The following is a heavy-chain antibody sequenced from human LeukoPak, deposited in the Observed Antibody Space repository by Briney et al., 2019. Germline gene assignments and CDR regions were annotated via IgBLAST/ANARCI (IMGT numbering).Heavy chain of an antibody. CDR3: AREACSSTSCSPGY. V-gene: IGHV3-30-3*01. Sequence: PGGALRLSCAASGFTFSSYAMHWVRQAPGQGLEWVAVISYDGSNKYYADSVKGRFTISRDNSKNTLYLQMNSLRAEDTAVCYCAREACSSTSCSPGYWGQGTLVTVSS. CDR1: GFTFSSYA. D-gene: IGHD2-2*01. CDR2: ISYDGSNK. J-gene: IGHJ4*02.